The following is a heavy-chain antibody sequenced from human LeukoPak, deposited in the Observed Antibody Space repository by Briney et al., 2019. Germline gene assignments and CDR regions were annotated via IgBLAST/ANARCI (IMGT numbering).Heavy chain of an antibody. CDR2: INPSGGST. Sequence: ASVKVSCKASGYTFTSYYMHWVRQAPGQGLEWMGIINPSGGSTSYAQKFQGRVTITADESTSTAYMELSSLRSEDTAVYYCVAAAMVTQNFDYWGQGTLVTVSS. D-gene: IGHD5-18*01. CDR1: GYTFTSYY. CDR3: VAAAMVTQNFDY. J-gene: IGHJ4*02. V-gene: IGHV1-46*01.